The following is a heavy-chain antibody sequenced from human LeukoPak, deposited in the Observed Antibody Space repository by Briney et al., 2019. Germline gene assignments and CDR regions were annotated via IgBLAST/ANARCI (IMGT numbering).Heavy chain of an antibody. CDR2: ISYDGSNK. J-gene: IGHJ4*02. CDR1: GFTFSSYA. Sequence: GGSLILSCEASGFTFSSYAMGWVRQAPGKGLEWVAVISYDGSNKYYADSVKGRFTISRDNSKNTLYLQMNSLRAEDTALYYCAKGERGIAVAGLDYWGQGTLVTVSS. CDR3: AKGERGIAVAGLDY. D-gene: IGHD6-19*01. V-gene: IGHV3-30*18.